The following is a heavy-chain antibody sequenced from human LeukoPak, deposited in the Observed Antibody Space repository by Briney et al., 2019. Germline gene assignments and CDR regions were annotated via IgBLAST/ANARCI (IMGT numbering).Heavy chain of an antibody. Sequence: GGSLRLSCAASGFTFSSYWMHWVRQAPGKGLVWVSRIDSDGYTTSYADSVKGRFTISRDNSKNTLYLQMNSLRVDDTAVYYCAKERDSRGYSDYWGQGTLVTVSS. J-gene: IGHJ4*02. V-gene: IGHV3-74*01. D-gene: IGHD3-22*01. CDR3: AKERDSRGYSDY. CDR2: IDSDGYTT. CDR1: GFTFSSYW.